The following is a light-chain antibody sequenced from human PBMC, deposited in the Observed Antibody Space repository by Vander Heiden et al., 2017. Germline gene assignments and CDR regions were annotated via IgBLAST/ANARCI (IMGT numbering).Light chain of an antibody. Sequence: DIQMTQSPSSLSASVGDRVTITCRASQSISNDLNWYQQKPGKAPKLLIYAASSLQSGVPSRFSGSGSGTDFTLTISSLEPEDFATYYCQQSYSTPWTFGQGTKVEV. CDR1: QSISND. J-gene: IGKJ1*01. CDR3: QQSYSTPWT. CDR2: AAS. V-gene: IGKV1-39*01.